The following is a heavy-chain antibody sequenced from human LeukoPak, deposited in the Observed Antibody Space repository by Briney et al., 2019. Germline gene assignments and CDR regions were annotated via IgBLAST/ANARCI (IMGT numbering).Heavy chain of an antibody. CDR1: GYSISNNFY. D-gene: IGHD4-17*01. CDR3: ARAPGTTFDY. V-gene: IGHV4-38-2*02. J-gene: IGHJ4*01. Sequence: PETLSLTCTVSGYSISNNFYWAWIRQSPGKGRGGSGSINQRWSTYYNPSLKSRVPISVETSKNQFSLKLTSVTAPDTAVYYCARAPGTTFDYWGHGNMVTVSS. CDR2: INQRWST.